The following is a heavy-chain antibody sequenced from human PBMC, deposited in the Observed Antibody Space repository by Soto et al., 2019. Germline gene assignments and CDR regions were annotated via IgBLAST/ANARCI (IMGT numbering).Heavy chain of an antibody. CDR1: GGSISSSSYY. CDR2: IYYSGST. V-gene: IGHV4-39*01. CDR3: ARRARSSGSSGWFDP. J-gene: IGHJ5*02. Sequence: PSETLSLTCTVSGGSISSSSYYWGWIRQPPGKGLEWIGSIYYSGSTYYNPSLKSRVTISVGTSKNQFSLKLSSVTAADTAVYYCARRARSSGSSGWFDPWGQGTLVTVSS. D-gene: IGHD6-19*01.